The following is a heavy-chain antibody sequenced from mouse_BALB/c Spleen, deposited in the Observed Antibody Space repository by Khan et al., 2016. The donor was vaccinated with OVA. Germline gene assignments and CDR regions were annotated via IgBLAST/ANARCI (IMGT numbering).Heavy chain of an antibody. V-gene: IGHV1-7*01. Sequence: QVQLKQSGAELAKPGASVKMFCKAAGYTFTSYWMHWVKQRPGQGLEWIGYINPSTGYTEYNQKFKDKATLTTDESSSTAYMQLSSLTSEDSAVHSCAASILFYYSLDYWGQGTSVTVSS. J-gene: IGHJ4*01. D-gene: IGHD6-1*01. CDR2: INPSTGYT. CDR1: GYTFTSYW. CDR3: AASILFYYSLDY.